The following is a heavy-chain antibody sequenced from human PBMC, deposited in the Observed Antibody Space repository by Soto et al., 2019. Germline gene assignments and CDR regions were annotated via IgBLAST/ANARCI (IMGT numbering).Heavy chain of an antibody. D-gene: IGHD3-22*01. Sequence: PSETLSLTCAVYGGSFSGYYWSWIRQPPGKGLEWIGEINHSGSTNYNPSLKSRVTISVDTSKNQFSLKLSSVTAADTAVYYCARGRPLYYYDSSRFGYWGQGTLVTVSS. CDR2: INHSGST. CDR3: ARGRPLYYYDSSRFGY. CDR1: GGSFSGYY. J-gene: IGHJ4*02. V-gene: IGHV4-34*01.